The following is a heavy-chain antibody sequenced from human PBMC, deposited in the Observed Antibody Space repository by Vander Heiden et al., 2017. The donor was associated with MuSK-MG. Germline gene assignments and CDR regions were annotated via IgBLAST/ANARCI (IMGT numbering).Heavy chain of an antibody. V-gene: IGHV1-69*01. CDR2: IIPIFGTA. J-gene: IGHJ3*02. Sequence: QVQLVQSGAEVKKPGSSVKVSCKASGGTFSSYAISWVRQAPGQGLEWMGGIIPIFGTANYAQKFQGRVTITADESTSTAYMELSSLRSEDTAVYYCARDTRKITFGGVILDAFDIWGQGTMVTVSS. CDR3: ARDTRKITFGGVILDAFDI. D-gene: IGHD3-16*02. CDR1: GGTFSSYA.